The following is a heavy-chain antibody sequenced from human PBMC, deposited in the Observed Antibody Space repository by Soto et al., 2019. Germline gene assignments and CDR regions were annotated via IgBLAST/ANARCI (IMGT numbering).Heavy chain of an antibody. V-gene: IGHV1-18*01. D-gene: IGHD6-13*01. J-gene: IGHJ5*02. CDR2: ISAYNGNT. Sequence: QVQLVQSGAEVKKPGASVKVSCKASGYTFTSYGISWVRQAPGQGLEWMGWISAYNGNTNYAQKLQGRVTMTTDTSTRTAYMELRSLRSDDTAVYYCARHPRTGGQQLRWFDPWGQGTLVTVSS. CDR3: ARHPRTGGQQLRWFDP. CDR1: GYTFTSYG.